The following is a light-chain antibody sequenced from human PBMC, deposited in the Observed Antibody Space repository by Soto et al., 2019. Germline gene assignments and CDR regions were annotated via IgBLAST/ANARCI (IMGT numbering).Light chain of an antibody. CDR2: DVS. J-gene: IGLJ3*02. Sequence: QSVLTQPASVSGSPGQSITISCTGNSSDVGGYNYVSWYQQHPGKVPKLMIYDVSDRPSGVSNRFSGSKSGNTASLTISGLQAEDEAEYYCISYTSSSTWVFGGGTKVTVL. CDR1: SSDVGGYNY. CDR3: ISYTSSSTWV. V-gene: IGLV2-14*01.